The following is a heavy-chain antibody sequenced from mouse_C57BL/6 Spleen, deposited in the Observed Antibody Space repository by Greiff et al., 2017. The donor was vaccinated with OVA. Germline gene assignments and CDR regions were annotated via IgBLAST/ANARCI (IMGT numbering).Heavy chain of an antibody. V-gene: IGHV3-1*01. CDR2: ISYSGST. CDR1: GYSITSGYD. CDR3: ARGVVSGPYFDY. J-gene: IGHJ2*01. Sequence: EVKVEESGPGMVKPSQSLSLTCTVTGYSITSGYDWHWIRHFPGNKLEWMGYISYSGSTNYNPSLKSRISITHDTSKNHFFLKLNSVTTEDTATYYCARGVVSGPYFDYWGQGTTLTVSS. D-gene: IGHD3-2*02.